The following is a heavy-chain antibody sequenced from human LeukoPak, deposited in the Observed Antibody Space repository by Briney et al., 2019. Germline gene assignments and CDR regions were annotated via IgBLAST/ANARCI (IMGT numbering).Heavy chain of an antibody. Sequence: PGRSLRLSCAASGFTFSSYAMHWVRQAPGKGLDGVAVISYDGSNKYYADSVKGRFTISRDNSKNTLYLQMNSLRAEDTAVYYCATYCSGGSCYPLGAFDIWGQGTMVTVSS. CDR2: ISYDGSNK. J-gene: IGHJ3*02. CDR1: GFTFSSYA. V-gene: IGHV3-30-3*01. D-gene: IGHD2-15*01. CDR3: ATYCSGGSCYPLGAFDI.